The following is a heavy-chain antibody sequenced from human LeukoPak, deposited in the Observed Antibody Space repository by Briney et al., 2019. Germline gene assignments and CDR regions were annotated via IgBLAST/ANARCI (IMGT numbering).Heavy chain of an antibody. D-gene: IGHD3-10*01. J-gene: IGHJ4*02. CDR2: INAGNGNT. CDR3: ARDYYASGSTHFDY. CDR1: GYTFTSNA. V-gene: IGHV1-3*01. Sequence: VASVKVSCKTSGYTFTSNAIHWVRQAPGQTFEWMGWINAGNGNTKCSQNFQGRVTITRDASASTAYMELSTLRSEDTAVYYCARDYYASGSTHFDYWGQGTLVTVSS.